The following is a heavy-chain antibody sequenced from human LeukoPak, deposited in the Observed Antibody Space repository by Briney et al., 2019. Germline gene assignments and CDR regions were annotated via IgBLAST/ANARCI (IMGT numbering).Heavy chain of an antibody. CDR2: ISSNSHYT. D-gene: IGHD3-10*01. CDR3: ARWSYVSGTWFLDS. Sequence: GGSLRLSCAASGFTFSDYYMSWIRQAPGKGLEYISYISSNSHYTNYADSMKGRFTISRDNAKNSLSLQLNTLRAEDRAVYYCARWSYVSGTWFLDSWGQGALVTVS. J-gene: IGHJ4*02. V-gene: IGHV3-11*03. CDR1: GFTFSDYY.